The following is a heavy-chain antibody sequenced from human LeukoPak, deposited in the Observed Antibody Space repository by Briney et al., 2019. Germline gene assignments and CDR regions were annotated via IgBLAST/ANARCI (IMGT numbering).Heavy chain of an antibody. CDR1: GGSISSSNW. D-gene: IGHD1-26*01. V-gene: IGHV4-4*02. CDR3: AREVGPVTSHRIDS. Sequence: SETLSLTCAVSGGSISSSNWWSWVRQPPGKGLEWIGEIYHSGSTNYNPSLKSRVTISLDTPKNQFSLKLSSVTAADTAVYSCAREVGPVTSHRIDSWGQGSLVTVSS. CDR2: IYHSGST. J-gene: IGHJ4*02.